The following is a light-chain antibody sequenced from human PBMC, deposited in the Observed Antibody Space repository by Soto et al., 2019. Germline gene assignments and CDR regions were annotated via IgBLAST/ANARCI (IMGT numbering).Light chain of an antibody. CDR2: LGS. V-gene: IGKV2-28*01. CDR1: QSLLHSNGYNY. CDR3: MKALQTPWT. Sequence: IVIAQCPLSLPVAPGEPASISCRSSQSLLHSNGYNYLDWYQQKPGQSPQLLIYLGSNRSSGVPDRFSGSVSGTDFTLKISRVEAEDGGAYYCMKALQTPWTFGQGTKVDIK. J-gene: IGKJ1*01.